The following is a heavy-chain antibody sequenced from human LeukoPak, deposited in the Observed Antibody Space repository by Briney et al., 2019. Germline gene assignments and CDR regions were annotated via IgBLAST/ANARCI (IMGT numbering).Heavy chain of an antibody. CDR1: GGTFSSYA. CDR3: ARGSSYSSSSLWGNDAFDI. Sequence: SVKVSCKASGGTFSSYAISWVRQAPGQGLEWMGRIIPIFGTANYAQKFQGRVTITTDESTSTAYMELSSLSSEDTAVYYCARGSSYSSSSLWGNDAFDIWGQGTMVTVSS. J-gene: IGHJ3*02. V-gene: IGHV1-69*05. CDR2: IIPIFGTA. D-gene: IGHD6-13*01.